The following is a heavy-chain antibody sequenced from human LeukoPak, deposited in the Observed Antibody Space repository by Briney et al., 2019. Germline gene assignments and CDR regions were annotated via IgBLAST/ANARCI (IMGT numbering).Heavy chain of an antibody. CDR1: GGSISSYY. V-gene: IGHV4-59*01. D-gene: IGHD3-10*01. CDR2: IYYSGST. CDR3: ASGITTQRYFDL. J-gene: IGHJ2*01. Sequence: SETLSLTCTVSGGSISSYYWSWIRQPPGKGREWIGYIYYSGSTNYNPSLKSRVTISVDTSKNQFSLKLSSVTAADTAVYYCASGITTQRYFDLWGRGTLVTVSS.